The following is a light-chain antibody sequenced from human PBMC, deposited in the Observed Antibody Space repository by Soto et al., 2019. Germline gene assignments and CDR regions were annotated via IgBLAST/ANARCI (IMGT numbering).Light chain of an antibody. V-gene: IGKV3D-15*01. CDR1: QSVNIY. J-gene: IGKJ4*01. CDR3: QQYDDWLRLT. Sequence: EIVMTQSPATLSVSPGERATLSCRASQSVNIYLAWYQQKPGQAPRLLIFGASSRATGIPARFSGSGSGTEFKLTINSLQSEDFSVYFCQQYDDWLRLTFGGGTKVEIK. CDR2: GAS.